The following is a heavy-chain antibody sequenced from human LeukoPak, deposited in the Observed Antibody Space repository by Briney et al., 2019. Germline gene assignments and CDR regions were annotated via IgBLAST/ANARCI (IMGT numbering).Heavy chain of an antibody. Sequence: GRSLRLSCAASGFTFDDYAMHWVRQAPGKGLEWVSSISSSSSYIYYADSVKGRFTISRDNAKNSLYLQMNSLRAEDTAVYYCARVAGYSYGYLDYWGQGTLVTVSS. CDR3: ARVAGYSYGYLDY. CDR1: GFTFDDYA. J-gene: IGHJ4*02. D-gene: IGHD5-18*01. V-gene: IGHV3-21*01. CDR2: ISSSSSYI.